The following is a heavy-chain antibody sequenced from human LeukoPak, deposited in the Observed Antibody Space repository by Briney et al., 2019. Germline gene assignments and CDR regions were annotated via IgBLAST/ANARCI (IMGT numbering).Heavy chain of an antibody. D-gene: IGHD3-16*01. CDR1: GGSISSYY. J-gene: IGHJ5*02. Sequence: SETLSLTCTVSGGSISSYYWSWIRQPPGKGLEWIGYIYYSGGTTYNPSLKSRVTISVDTSKNQFSLKLSAVTAADTAVYYCAKLGVGNWFDPWGQGTLVTVSS. CDR2: IYYSGGT. CDR3: AKLGVGNWFDP. V-gene: IGHV4-59*01.